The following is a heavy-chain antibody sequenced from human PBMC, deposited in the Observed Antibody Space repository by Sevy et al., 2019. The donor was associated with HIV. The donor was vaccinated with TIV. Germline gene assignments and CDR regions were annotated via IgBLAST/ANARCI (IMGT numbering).Heavy chain of an antibody. J-gene: IGHJ4*02. V-gene: IGHV3-23*01. CDR1: GFSFSSYE. CDR3: ANLGGGSISTRDN. D-gene: IGHD3-16*01. CDR2: IYPSGDST. Sequence: GGSLRLSCAASGFSFSSYEMSWVRQAPGKGLEWVSGIYPSGDSTFYADSVKGRFTTSRDNSKSTLYLQMNSLGADDTAVFYCANLGGGSISTRDNWGRGTLVTVSS.